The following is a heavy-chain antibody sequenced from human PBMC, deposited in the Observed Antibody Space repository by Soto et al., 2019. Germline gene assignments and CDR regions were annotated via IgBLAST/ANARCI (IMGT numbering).Heavy chain of an antibody. CDR3: AKDLGSGKPYYYYAMDV. CDR2: ISYDGSNK. J-gene: IGHJ6*01. Sequence: LRVSCAASGFIFSRYGMHWVRQAPGKGLEWVAVISYDGSNKYYAESVKGRLIISRDKSENTLYLQMNSLRAEDTAVYYCAKDLGSGKPYYYYAMDVWGQGTTVTVSS. CDR1: GFIFSRYG. V-gene: IGHV3-30*18. D-gene: IGHD3-10*01.